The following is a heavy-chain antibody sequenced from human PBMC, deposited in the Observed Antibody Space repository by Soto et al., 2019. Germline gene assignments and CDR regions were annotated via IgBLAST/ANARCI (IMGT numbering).Heavy chain of an antibody. CDR1: GFTFSSYA. D-gene: IGHD3-3*01. CDR3: ARAEGDFWSGYYFRYGMDV. CDR2: ISGSGGST. J-gene: IGHJ6*02. Sequence: GGSLRLSCAASGFTFSSYAMSWVRQAPGKGLEWVSAISGSGGSTYYADSVKGRFTISRDNSKNTLYLQMNSLRAEDTAVYYCARAEGDFWSGYYFRYGMDVWGQGTTVTSP. V-gene: IGHV3-23*01.